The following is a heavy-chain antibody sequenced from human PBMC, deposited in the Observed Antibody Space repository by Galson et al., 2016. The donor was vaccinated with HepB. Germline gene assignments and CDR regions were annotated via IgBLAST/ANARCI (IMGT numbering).Heavy chain of an antibody. J-gene: IGHJ6*02. CDR3: ATETRDFMVRGFIIAGDV. CDR2: LNPDGGNT. D-gene: IGHD3-10*01. V-gene: IGHV1-8*01. Sequence: SVKVSCKASGYTFTDYDIHWVRQATGQGLEWMGWLNPDGGNTGYAQKFQGRVTLTRDTSISTAYVELTSLNSEDSAVYYCATETRDFMVRGFIIAGDVWGQGTTVTVS. CDR1: GYTFTDYD.